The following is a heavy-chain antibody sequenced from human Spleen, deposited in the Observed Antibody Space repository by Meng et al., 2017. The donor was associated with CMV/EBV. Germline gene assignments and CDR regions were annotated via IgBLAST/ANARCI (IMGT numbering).Heavy chain of an antibody. D-gene: IGHD6-13*01. CDR2: IPYDGSNK. J-gene: IGHJ5*02. CDR3: AKVGSWYYWFDP. V-gene: IGHV3-30*18. CDR1: GFTFDDYG. Sequence: GESLKISCAASGFTFDDYGMTWVRQAPGKGLEWVAGIPYDGSNKYYADSVKGRFTISRDNSKNTLYLQMNSLRAEDTAVYYCAKVGSWYYWFDPWGQGTLVTVSS.